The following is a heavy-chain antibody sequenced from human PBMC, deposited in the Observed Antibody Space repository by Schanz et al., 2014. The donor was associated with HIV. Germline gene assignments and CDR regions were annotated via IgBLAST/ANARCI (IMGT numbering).Heavy chain of an antibody. CDR1: GDSISSGGYY. Sequence: QVRLQESGPGLVKPSQTLSLTCTVSGDSISSGGYYWSWIRQHPGKGLEWIAEINHSGSTNYNPSLKSRVTLSVDTSKNQFSLNLSSVTAADTAVYYCARVRRVILLWYGLFDQWGQGTLVTVSS. D-gene: IGHD3-10*01. CDR2: INHSGST. J-gene: IGHJ4*02. CDR3: ARVRRVILLWYGLFDQ. V-gene: IGHV4-31*03.